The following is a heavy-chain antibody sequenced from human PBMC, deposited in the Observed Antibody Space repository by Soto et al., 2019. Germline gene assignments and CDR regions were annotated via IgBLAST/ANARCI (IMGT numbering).Heavy chain of an antibody. CDR1: GGSISNYY. J-gene: IGHJ4*02. V-gene: IGHV4-59*01. Sequence: SETLSLTCIVSGGSISNYYWSWIRQLPGKGLEWIGYIYYSGSTNYNPSLQSRVTISVDTSKNQFSLKLSSVTAADTAVYYCARDRGSYALDYWGQGTLVTVSS. CDR3: ARDRGSYALDY. D-gene: IGHD1-26*01. CDR2: IYYSGST.